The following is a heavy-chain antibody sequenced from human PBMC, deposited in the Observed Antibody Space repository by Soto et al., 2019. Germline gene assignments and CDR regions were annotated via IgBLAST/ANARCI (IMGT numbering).Heavy chain of an antibody. Sequence: SETLSLTCAVSGGSISSGGYSWSWIRQPPGKGLEWIGYIYHSGSTYYNPSLKSRVTIFVDRSKNQFSLKLSSVTAADTAVYYCARDIVPMVLDYWGQGTLVTVSS. V-gene: IGHV4-30-2*01. CDR1: GGSISSGGYS. D-gene: IGHD6-13*01. J-gene: IGHJ4*02. CDR2: IYHSGST. CDR3: ARDIVPMVLDY.